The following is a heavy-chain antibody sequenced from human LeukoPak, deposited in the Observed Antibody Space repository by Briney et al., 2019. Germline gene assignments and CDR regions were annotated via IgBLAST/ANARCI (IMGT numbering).Heavy chain of an antibody. CDR1: GFIFSDYW. Sequence: PGGSLRLSCAASGFIFSDYWMSWVRQAPGKGLEWVAKIKQDGSEKYYVDSVKGRFTISKDNAKNSLYLQMNSLRAEDTAVYYCARERYSSGPDGFDIWGQGTMVTVSS. D-gene: IGHD2-15*01. CDR3: ARERYSSGPDGFDI. V-gene: IGHV3-7*01. CDR2: IKQDGSEK. J-gene: IGHJ3*02.